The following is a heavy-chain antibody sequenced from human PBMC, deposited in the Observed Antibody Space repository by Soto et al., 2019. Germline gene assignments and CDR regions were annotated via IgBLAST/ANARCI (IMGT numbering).Heavy chain of an antibody. D-gene: IGHD4-4*01. Sequence: QMQLVQSGPEVKKPGTSVKVSCKASGFTFTSSAVQWVRQARGQRLEWIGWIVVGSGNTNYAQKFQERVTITRDMSTSTAYMELSSLRSEDTAVYSCAAESARNSVDYWGQGTLVTVSS. CDR1: GFTFTSSA. J-gene: IGHJ4*02. CDR3: AAESARNSVDY. V-gene: IGHV1-58*01. CDR2: IVVGSGNT.